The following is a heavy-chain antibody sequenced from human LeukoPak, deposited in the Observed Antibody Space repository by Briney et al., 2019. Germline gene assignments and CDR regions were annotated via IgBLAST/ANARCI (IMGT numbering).Heavy chain of an antibody. CDR1: GFAFSSYA. CDR2: ISYDANDK. CDR3: AKDLSAGTVNPFFDS. V-gene: IGHV3-30*09. Sequence: GRSLRLSCAASGFAFSSYAVHWVRQAPGKGLEWVAIISYDANDKYYGDSVKGRFAISRDNSRNTLYLQMNSLRPEDAGVYYCAKDLSAGTVNPFFDSWGQGALVSVSS. J-gene: IGHJ4*02. D-gene: IGHD4-17*01.